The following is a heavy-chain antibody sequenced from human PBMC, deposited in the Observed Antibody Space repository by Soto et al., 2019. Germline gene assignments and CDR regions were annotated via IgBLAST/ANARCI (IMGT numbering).Heavy chain of an antibody. CDR1: GFTFSSYG. Sequence: GVSLRLSCAASGFTFSSYGMHWVRQAPGKGLEWVAVIWYDGSNKDYADSVKGRFTISRDNSKNTLYLQMNSLRAEDTAVYYCARGFAGGWFDYWGKGPLVTVSS. CDR3: ARGFAGGWFDY. CDR2: IWYDGSNK. V-gene: IGHV3-33*01. D-gene: IGHD6-19*01. J-gene: IGHJ4*02.